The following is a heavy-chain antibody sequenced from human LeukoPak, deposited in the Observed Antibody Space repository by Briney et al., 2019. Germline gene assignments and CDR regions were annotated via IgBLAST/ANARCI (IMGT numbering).Heavy chain of an antibody. V-gene: IGHV4-34*01. J-gene: IGHJ6*02. CDR1: GGSFSGYY. CDR3: ARGGSGWYWGAAYGMDV. D-gene: IGHD6-19*01. CDR2: INHSGST. Sequence: SETLSLTCAVYGGSFSGYYWSWIRQPPGKGLEWIGEINHSGSTNYNPSLKSRVTISVDTSKNQFSLKLSSVTAAGTAVYYCARGGSGWYWGAAYGMDVWGQGTTVTVSS.